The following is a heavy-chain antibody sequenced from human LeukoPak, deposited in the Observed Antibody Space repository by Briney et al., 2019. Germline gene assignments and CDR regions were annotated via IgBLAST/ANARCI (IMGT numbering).Heavy chain of an antibody. D-gene: IGHD2-2*01. V-gene: IGHV1-69*02. CDR1: GGTSSSYT. CDR3: ARVPLVVPAATNNWFDP. CDR2: IIPILGIA. J-gene: IGHJ5*02. Sequence: ASVKVSCKASGGTSSSYTISWVRQAPGQGLEWMGRIIPILGIANYAQKFQGRVTITADKSTSTAYMELSSLRSEDTAVYYCARVPLVVPAATNNWFDPWGQGTLVTVSS.